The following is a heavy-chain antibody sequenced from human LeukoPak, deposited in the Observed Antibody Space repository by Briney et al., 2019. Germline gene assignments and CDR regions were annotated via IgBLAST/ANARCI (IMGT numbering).Heavy chain of an antibody. CDR1: GFTFSDYG. CDR3: VKVDN. CDR2: ISGSGIST. V-gene: IGHV3-23*01. J-gene: IGHJ4*02. Sequence: GGSLRLSCAAAGFTFSDYGMNWVRQAPGKGLEWVSGISGSGISTYYADSVKGRFTISRDNSKTTLYLQMNRLRVEDTAVYYCVKVDNWGQGTLVTVSS.